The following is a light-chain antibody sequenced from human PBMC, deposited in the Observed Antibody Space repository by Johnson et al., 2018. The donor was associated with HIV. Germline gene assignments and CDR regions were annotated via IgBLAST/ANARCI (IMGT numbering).Light chain of an antibody. V-gene: IGLV1-51*01. J-gene: IGLJ1*01. CDR1: TSNIANNY. Sequence: QSVLTQPPSVSAAPGQRVTISCSGSTSNIANNYVSWYQHLPGTAPKLLIYDNTKRPSGIPDRFSGSKSGTSATLGITGLQTGDEADYYCGTWDSSLRVGFFGTGSKVTVL. CDR3: GTWDSSLRVGF. CDR2: DNT.